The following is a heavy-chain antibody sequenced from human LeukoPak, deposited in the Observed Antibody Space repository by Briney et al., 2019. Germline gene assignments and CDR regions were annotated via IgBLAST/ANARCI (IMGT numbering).Heavy chain of an antibody. V-gene: IGHV3-74*01. CDR2: INSDGSST. Sequence: GGSLRLSCAASGFTFSSYWMHWVRQAPGKGLVWVSRINSDGSSTSYADSVKGRFTISRDNSKNTLYLQMNSLRAEGTAVYYCTRHTYGVGMDVWGQGTTVTVS. CDR3: TRHTYGVGMDV. D-gene: IGHD5-18*01. CDR1: GFTFSSYW. J-gene: IGHJ6*02.